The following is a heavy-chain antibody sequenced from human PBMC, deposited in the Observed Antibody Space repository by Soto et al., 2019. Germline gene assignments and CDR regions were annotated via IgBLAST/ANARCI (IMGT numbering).Heavy chain of an antibody. V-gene: IGHV3-48*02. CDR2: ISSSSSAI. CDR3: ARDTYDSSGYFRLFDY. CDR1: GFTFSNYG. Sequence: SGGSLRLSCATSGFTFSNYGIHWVRQAPGKGLEWLSYISSSSSAIYYADSVRGRFTISRDNAKNSLYLQLNSLRDEDTAVYYCARDTYDSSGYFRLFDYWGQGTLVTVSS. J-gene: IGHJ4*02. D-gene: IGHD3-22*01.